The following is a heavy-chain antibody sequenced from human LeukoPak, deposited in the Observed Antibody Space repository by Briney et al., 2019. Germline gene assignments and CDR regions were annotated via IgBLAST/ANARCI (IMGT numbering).Heavy chain of an antibody. CDR3: ARSYCSGNDCYSDYYFDL. D-gene: IGHD2-15*01. V-gene: IGHV3-7*03. CDR1: GMTFRRHW. J-gene: IGHJ2*01. Sequence: GGSLRLSCEASGMTFRRHWMSWIRKAPGKGLEWVAKISKDGGGTGYVDSVKGRFTISRDNAKNSLYLQMNSLRAEDTAVYYCARSYCSGNDCYSDYYFDLWGRGTRVIDSS. CDR2: ISKDGGGT.